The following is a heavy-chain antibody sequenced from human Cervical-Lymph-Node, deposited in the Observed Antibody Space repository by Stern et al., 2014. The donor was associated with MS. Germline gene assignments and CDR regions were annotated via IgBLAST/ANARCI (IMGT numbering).Heavy chain of an antibody. V-gene: IGHV5-51*01. Sequence: VQLVQSGPEVKRPGESLKISCQASGYTFTSYWIGWVRPMPGKGLEWIAIIFPGGSDIRYSPSFQGQVTISADKSSSTAYLQWNNLKASDTAIYYCARQRYFDYWGQGTLVTVSS. J-gene: IGHJ4*02. CDR3: ARQRYFDY. CDR1: GYTFTSYW. CDR2: IFPGGSDI.